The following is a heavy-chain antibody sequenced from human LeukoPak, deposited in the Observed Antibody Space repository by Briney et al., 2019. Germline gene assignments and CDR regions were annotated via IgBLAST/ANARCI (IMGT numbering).Heavy chain of an antibody. D-gene: IGHD3-3*01. CDR1: GFTFSSYW. Sequence: GGSLRLTCAASGFTFSSYWMHWVRQAPGKGLVWVSRISPDGSTTGHADSVKGRFTTSRDNAKNTLFLQMNSLRAEDTAVYYCTRDFDFSSAIWGQGTLVTVSS. CDR3: TRDFDFSSAI. V-gene: IGHV3-74*01. CDR2: ISPDGSTT. J-gene: IGHJ4*02.